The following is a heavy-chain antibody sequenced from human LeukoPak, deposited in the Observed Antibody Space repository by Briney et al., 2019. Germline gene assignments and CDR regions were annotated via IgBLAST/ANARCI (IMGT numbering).Heavy chain of an antibody. D-gene: IGHD3-9*01. J-gene: IGHJ6*02. CDR3: ARLNFADSYGMDV. Sequence: SETLSLTCTVSGGSVSYYYWSWIRQPPGKGPEWIGYIYYIGSTDYNPSLNSRVTISVDTSNNQFSLKLTSVTAADTAVYYCARLNFADSYGMDVWGQGTTVTVSS. CDR2: IYYIGST. CDR1: GGSVSYYY. V-gene: IGHV4-59*08.